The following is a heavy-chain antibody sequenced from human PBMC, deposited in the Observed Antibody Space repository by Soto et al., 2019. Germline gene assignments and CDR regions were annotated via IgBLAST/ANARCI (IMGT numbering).Heavy chain of an antibody. Sequence: PSETLSLTCSVSGDAISNYYWSWIRQTPGRGLEWIGCVHDSGSTDYNPSLRGRVIISLHTSKSQFSLSLRSATAADTATYYCARGTRALITSFFAYWGQGIPVTVSS. D-gene: IGHD1-20*01. CDR2: VHDSGST. J-gene: IGHJ4*02. CDR3: ARGTRALITSFFAY. CDR1: GDAISNYY. V-gene: IGHV4-59*03.